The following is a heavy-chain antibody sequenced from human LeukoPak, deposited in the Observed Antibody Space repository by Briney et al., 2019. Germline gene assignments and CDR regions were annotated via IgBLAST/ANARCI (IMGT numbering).Heavy chain of an antibody. J-gene: IGHJ4*02. CDR3: ARVQGDPSPYFDY. CDR2: IYYSGST. Sequence: SETLSLTCTVSGDSISSYYWSCIRQPPGKGLEWIGYIYYSGSTNYNPSLKSRVTISVDTSKNQFSLKLSSVTAADTAVYYCARVQGDPSPYFDYWGQGTLVTVSS. V-gene: IGHV4-59*01. CDR1: GDSISSYY.